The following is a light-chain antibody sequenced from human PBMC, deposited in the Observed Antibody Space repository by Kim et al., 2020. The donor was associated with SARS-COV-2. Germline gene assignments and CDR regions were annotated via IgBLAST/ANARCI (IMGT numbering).Light chain of an antibody. Sequence: ENVLTQSPGTLSLSPGERATLSCRASQSVSSNSLGWYQQRRGQAPRLLIYGASSRATGIPDRFSGSGSGRDFSLTISRLEPEDFAVYYCQQYGRSPYTFGQGTKLEL. CDR2: GAS. J-gene: IGKJ2*01. CDR1: QSVSSNS. V-gene: IGKV3-20*01. CDR3: QQYGRSPYT.